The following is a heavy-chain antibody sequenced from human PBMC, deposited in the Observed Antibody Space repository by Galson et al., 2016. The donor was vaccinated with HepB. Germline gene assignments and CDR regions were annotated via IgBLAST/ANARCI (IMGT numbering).Heavy chain of an antibody. CDR3: GRGGINTMIVVTPRH. CDR1: GYTFTSHY. J-gene: IGHJ4*02. Sequence: SVKVSCKASGYTFTSHYMHWVRQAPGQGLEWMGIINPSGGSTSYAQKFQGRVATTRDTSTSTVYMELSSLRSEDTAVYYCGRGGINTMIVVTPRHWGQGTLVTVSS. V-gene: IGHV1-46*03. D-gene: IGHD3-22*01. CDR2: INPSGGST.